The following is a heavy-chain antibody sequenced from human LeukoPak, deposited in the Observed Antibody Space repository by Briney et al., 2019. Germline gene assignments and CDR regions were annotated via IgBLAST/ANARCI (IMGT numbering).Heavy chain of an antibody. Sequence: GGSLRLSCAASGFTFSSYSMNWVRQAPGKGLEWVSSISSSSSYIYYADSVKGRFTISRDNAKNSLYLQMNGLRAEDTAVYYCARDLSFGAPYNWFDPWGQGTLVTVSS. CDR1: GFTFSSYS. V-gene: IGHV3-21*01. J-gene: IGHJ5*02. D-gene: IGHD3-10*01. CDR2: ISSSSSYI. CDR3: ARDLSFGAPYNWFDP.